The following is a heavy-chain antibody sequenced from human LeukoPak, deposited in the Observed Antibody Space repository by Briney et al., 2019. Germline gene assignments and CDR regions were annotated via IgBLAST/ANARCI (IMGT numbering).Heavy chain of an antibody. J-gene: IGHJ6*03. Sequence: PGGSLRLSCAASGFTFSSYSMHWVRQAPGKGLEWVSAISSSGSYMFYADSVEGRFTTSRDNAKNCLYLQMSGTIAEATDVYYCARKPSQVTSSQGSYMDVWGTGTTVTVSS. CDR2: ISSSGSYM. CDR1: GFTFSSYS. V-gene: IGHV3-21*01. CDR3: ARKPSQVTSSQGSYMDV.